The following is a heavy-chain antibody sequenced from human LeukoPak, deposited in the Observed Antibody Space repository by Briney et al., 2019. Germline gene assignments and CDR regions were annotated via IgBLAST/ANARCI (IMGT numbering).Heavy chain of an antibody. CDR1: GGTFSSYA. J-gene: IGHJ4*02. V-gene: IGHV1-69*13. D-gene: IGHD2-2*01. Sequence: ASVKVSCKASGGTFSSYAISWVRQAPGQGLEWMGGIIPIFGTANYAQKFQGRVTITADESTSTAYLELSSLRSEDTAVYYCARLCSSTSCYVDYWGQETLVTVSS. CDR2: IIPIFGTA. CDR3: ARLCSSTSCYVDY.